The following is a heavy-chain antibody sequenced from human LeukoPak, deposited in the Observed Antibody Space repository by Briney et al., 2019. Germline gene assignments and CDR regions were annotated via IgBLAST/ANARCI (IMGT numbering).Heavy chain of an antibody. D-gene: IGHD2-15*01. CDR2: ITNSGSSI. Sequence: GGSLRLSCTVSGFTFSIFEMNWVRQAPGKGLEWVSYITNSGSSIEYADSVKGRFTISRDNAKNSLYLQMSSLRADDTAVYYCVRGGGPSYKYNAFDIWGQGTMVTVSS. V-gene: IGHV3-48*03. CDR3: VRGGGPSYKYNAFDI. CDR1: GFTFSIFE. J-gene: IGHJ3*02.